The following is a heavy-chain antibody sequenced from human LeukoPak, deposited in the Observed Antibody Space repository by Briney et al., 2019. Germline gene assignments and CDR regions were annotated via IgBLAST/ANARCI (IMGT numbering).Heavy chain of an antibody. CDR3: ARERTPGSGLDY. Sequence: SETLSLTCTVSGGSVSSGSYYWSWIRQPPGKGLEWIGYIYYSGSTNGSTNYNPSLKSRVTISIDTSKNQFSLRLSSVTAADTAVYYCARERTPGSGLDYWGQGTLVTVSS. CDR2: IYYSGSTNGST. CDR1: GGSVSSGSYY. D-gene: IGHD2-15*01. J-gene: IGHJ4*02. V-gene: IGHV4-61*01.